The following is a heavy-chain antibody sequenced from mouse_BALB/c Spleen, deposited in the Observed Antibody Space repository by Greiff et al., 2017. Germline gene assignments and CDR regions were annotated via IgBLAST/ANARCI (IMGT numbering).Heavy chain of an antibody. Sequence: EVKLMESGGGLVKPGGSLKLSCAASGFTFSDYYMYWVRQTPEKRLEWVATISDGGSYTYYPDSVKGRFTISRDNAKNNLYLQMSSLKSEDTSMYYCARDGEYGNPYAMDYWGQGTSVTVSS. CDR2: ISDGGSYT. V-gene: IGHV5-4*02. CDR3: ARDGEYGNPYAMDY. J-gene: IGHJ4*01. CDR1: GFTFSDYY. D-gene: IGHD2-10*02.